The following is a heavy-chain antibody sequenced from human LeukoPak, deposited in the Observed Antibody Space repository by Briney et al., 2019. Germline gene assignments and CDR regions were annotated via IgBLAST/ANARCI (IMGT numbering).Heavy chain of an antibody. CDR3: ARGLPPVMKYYFDY. CDR2: ISGDGAST. Sequence: GGSLRLSCAASGFTFAIHAMTWVRQAPGKGLEWVSGISGDGASTHYAESVKGQFTISRDNSQNTLFLQMNSLRAEDTAMYYCARGLPPVMKYYFDYWGQGTLVTVSS. J-gene: IGHJ4*02. V-gene: IGHV3-23*01. CDR1: GFTFAIHA. D-gene: IGHD4-11*01.